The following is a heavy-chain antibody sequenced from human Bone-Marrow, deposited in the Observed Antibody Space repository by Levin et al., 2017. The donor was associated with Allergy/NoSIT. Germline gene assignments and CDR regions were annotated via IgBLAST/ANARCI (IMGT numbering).Heavy chain of an antibody. D-gene: IGHD1-26*01. V-gene: IGHV3-23*01. CDR3: AKGLGVPIVGATKEGNYYGMDV. CDR2: ISGSGGST. J-gene: IGHJ6*02. CDR1: GFTFSSYA. Sequence: GESLKISCAASGFTFSSYAMSWVRQAPGKGLEWVSAISGSGGSTYYADSVKGRFTISRDNSKNTLYLQMNSLRAEDTAVYYCAKGLGVPIVGATKEGNYYGMDVWGQGTTVTVSS.